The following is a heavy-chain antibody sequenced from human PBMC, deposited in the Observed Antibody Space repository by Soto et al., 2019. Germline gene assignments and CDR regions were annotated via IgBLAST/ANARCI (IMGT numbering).Heavy chain of an antibody. V-gene: IGHV3-30*18. CDR3: AKGGQLVVTARCDY. CDR1: GFNFSTYV. Sequence: GGSLRLSCAASGFNFSTYVMHWVRQAPGKGLEWVAVISYDGSYKYYADSVKGRFTISRDNSKNTLYVQMNTLRAEDTAVYYCAKGGQLVVTARCDYWGQGTLVTVSS. D-gene: IGHD2-21*02. J-gene: IGHJ4*02. CDR2: ISYDGSYK.